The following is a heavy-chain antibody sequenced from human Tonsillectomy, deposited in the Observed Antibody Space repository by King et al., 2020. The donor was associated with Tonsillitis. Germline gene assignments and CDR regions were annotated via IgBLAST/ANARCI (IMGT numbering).Heavy chain of an antibody. CDR2: IDPSDSYT. CDR1: GYSFTSYW. J-gene: IGHJ6*02. D-gene: IGHD1-26*01. CDR3: ARRPFVGAASPYGMDV. Sequence: QLVQSGAEVKKPGESLRISCKGSGYSFTSYWISWVRQMPGKGLEWMGRIDPSDSYTNYSPSFQGHVTISADKSISTAYLQWSSLKASDTAMYYCARRPFVGAASPYGMDVLGQGTTVTVSS. V-gene: IGHV5-10-1*03.